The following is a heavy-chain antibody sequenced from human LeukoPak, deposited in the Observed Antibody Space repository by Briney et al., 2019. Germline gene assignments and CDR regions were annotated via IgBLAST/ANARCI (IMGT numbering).Heavy chain of an antibody. Sequence: ASVKVSCTVSGYTLTELSMHWVRQAPGKGLEWMGGFDPEDGETIYAQKFQGRVTMTEDTSTDTAYMELSSLRSEDTAVYYCAEAGSGYYYDSSGYSYFQHWGQGTLVTVSS. V-gene: IGHV1-24*01. CDR1: GYTLTELS. CDR2: FDPEDGET. J-gene: IGHJ1*01. CDR3: AEAGSGYYYDSSGYSYFQH. D-gene: IGHD3-22*01.